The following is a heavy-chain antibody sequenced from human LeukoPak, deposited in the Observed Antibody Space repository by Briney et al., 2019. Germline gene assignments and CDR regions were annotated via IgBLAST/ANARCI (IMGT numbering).Heavy chain of an antibody. CDR3: ATGRYCSGGSCLSWVYWFDP. V-gene: IGHV1-24*01. Sequence: GASVKVSCKVSGYTLTELSMHWVRQAPGKGLEWMGGLDPEDGETIYAQKFQGRVTMTEDTSTDTAYMELSSLRSEDTAVYYCATGRYCSGGSCLSWVYWFDPWGQGTLVTVSS. J-gene: IGHJ5*02. D-gene: IGHD2-15*01. CDR1: GYTLTELS. CDR2: LDPEDGET.